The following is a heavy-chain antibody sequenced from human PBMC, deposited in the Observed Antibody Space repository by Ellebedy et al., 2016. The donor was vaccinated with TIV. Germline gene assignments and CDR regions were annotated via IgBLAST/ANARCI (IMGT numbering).Heavy chain of an antibody. D-gene: IGHD1-14*01. V-gene: IGHV3-23*01. CDR3: AKDLGRNHWPIFDS. J-gene: IGHJ4*02. CDR1: GFSFSSYA. Sequence: GESLKISCAASGFSFSSYAMNWVRQAPGKGLEWVSFISGVGDSTYYADSVKGRFTISRDNSKNTLFLQMNSLRADDTAVYYCAKDLGRNHWPIFDSWGQGTLVTVSS. CDR2: ISGVGDST.